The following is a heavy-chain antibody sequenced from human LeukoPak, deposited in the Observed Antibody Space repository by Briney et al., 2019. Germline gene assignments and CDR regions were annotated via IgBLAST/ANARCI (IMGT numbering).Heavy chain of an antibody. J-gene: IGHJ4*02. CDR2: INHSGST. CDR3: ARVATTYDYVWGSYRNPYYFDY. CDR1: GGSFSGYY. V-gene: IGHV4-34*01. D-gene: IGHD3-16*02. Sequence: PSETLSLTCAVYGGSFSGYYWSWIRQPPGKGLEWIGEINHSGSTNYNPSLKSRVTISVDTSKNQFSLKLSSVTAADTAVYYCARVATTYDYVWGSYRNPYYFDYWGQGTLVTVSS.